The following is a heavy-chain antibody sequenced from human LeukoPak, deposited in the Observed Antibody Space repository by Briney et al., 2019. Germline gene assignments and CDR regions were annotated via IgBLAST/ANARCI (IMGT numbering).Heavy chain of an antibody. V-gene: IGHV3-13*04. CDR3: ARTYSSGWYLSFDY. CDR2: IAIAGDT. Sequence: GGSLRLSCAASGFTLSGNDMHWVRQATGRGLEWVSAIAIAGDTFYAGSVKGRFTISREDAKNSLYLQMNSLTVGDTAVYYCARTYSSGWYLSFDYWGQGTLVTVSS. D-gene: IGHD6-19*01. CDR1: GFTLSGND. J-gene: IGHJ4*02.